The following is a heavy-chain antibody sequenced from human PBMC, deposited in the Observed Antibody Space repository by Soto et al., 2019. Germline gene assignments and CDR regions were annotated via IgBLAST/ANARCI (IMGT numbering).Heavy chain of an antibody. CDR2: ISVSGTTT. Sequence: GGSLSLSCVASGFHVSNYSMSWVRQAPGKGLEWVSSISVSGTTTYYADSVKGRFTISRDKSKNTLYLQMNSLRAGDTAVYYCAKDDYGYWFDPWGQGTLVTVS. J-gene: IGHJ5*02. CDR1: GFHVSNYS. V-gene: IGHV3-23*01. CDR3: AKDDYGYWFDP. D-gene: IGHD3-16*01.